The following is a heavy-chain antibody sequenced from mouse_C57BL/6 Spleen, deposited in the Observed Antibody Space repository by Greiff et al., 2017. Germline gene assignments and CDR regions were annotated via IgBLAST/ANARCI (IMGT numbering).Heavy chain of an antibody. CDR2: IRLKSDNYAT. D-gene: IGHD1-1*01. CDR1: GFTFSNYW. V-gene: IGHV6-3*01. J-gene: IGHJ3*01. CDR3: TPYYSFAY. Sequence: EVKLVESGGGLVQPGGSMKLSCVASGFTFSNYWMNWVRQSPEKGLEWVAQIRLKSDNYATHYAESVKGRFTISRDDSKSSVYLQMNNLRAEDTGIYYCTPYYSFAYWGQGTLVTVSA.